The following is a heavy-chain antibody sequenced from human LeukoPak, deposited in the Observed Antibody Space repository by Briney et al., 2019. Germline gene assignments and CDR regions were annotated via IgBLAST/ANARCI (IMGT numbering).Heavy chain of an antibody. CDR2: IYYSGST. CDR1: GGSISSSSYY. CDR3: ARVTPSYNWNYDNWFDP. Sequence: SETLSLTCTVSGGSISSSSYYWGWIRQPPGKGLEWIGSIYYSGSTYYNPSLKSRVTISVDTSKNQFSLKLSSVTAADTAVYYCARVTPSYNWNYDNWFDPWGQGTLVTVSS. V-gene: IGHV4-39*07. D-gene: IGHD1-7*01. J-gene: IGHJ5*02.